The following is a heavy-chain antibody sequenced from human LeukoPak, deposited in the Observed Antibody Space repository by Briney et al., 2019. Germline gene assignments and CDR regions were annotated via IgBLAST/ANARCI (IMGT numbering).Heavy chain of an antibody. CDR1: GDSVSSVSYY. CDR2: IYYRGTT. D-gene: IGHD1-26*01. J-gene: IGHJ4*02. V-gene: IGHV4-61*01. CDR3: AGSPGGSYDFDY. Sequence: SETLSLTCTVSGDSVSSVSYYWNWIRQPPGKGLEWIGYIYYRGTTNYSPSFKSRVTISVDTSKNQFSLHLTSVTAADTAVYYCAGSPGGSYDFDYWGQGTLVTVAS.